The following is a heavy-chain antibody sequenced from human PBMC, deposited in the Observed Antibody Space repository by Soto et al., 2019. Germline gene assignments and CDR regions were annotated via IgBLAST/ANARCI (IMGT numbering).Heavy chain of an antibody. CDR2: ISYDGSNK. J-gene: IGHJ5*02. V-gene: IGHV3-30-3*01. D-gene: IGHD3-9*01. CDR1: GFTFSSYA. Sequence: QVQLVESGGGVVQPGRSLRLSCAASGFTFSSYAMHWVRQAPGKGLERVAVISYDGSNKYYADSVKGRFTISRDNSKISLYLQMNSLRAEDTAVYYCARDWVEGRYFDGWFDPWGHGTLVTVSS. CDR3: ARDWVEGRYFDGWFDP.